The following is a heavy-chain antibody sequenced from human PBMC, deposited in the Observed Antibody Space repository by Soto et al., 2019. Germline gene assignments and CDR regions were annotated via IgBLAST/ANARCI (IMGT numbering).Heavy chain of an antibody. CDR3: ARGGRQGFGELLSHVYV. D-gene: IGHD3-10*01. V-gene: IGHV3-23*01. CDR1: GFTFSSYA. Sequence: GGSLRLSCAAFGFTFSSYAMSWVRQAPGKGLEWVSAISGSGGSTYYADSVKGRFTISRDNSKNTLYLQMNSLRAEDTAVYYCARGGRQGFGELLSHVYVWGQGTTVTVSS. J-gene: IGHJ6*02. CDR2: ISGSGGST.